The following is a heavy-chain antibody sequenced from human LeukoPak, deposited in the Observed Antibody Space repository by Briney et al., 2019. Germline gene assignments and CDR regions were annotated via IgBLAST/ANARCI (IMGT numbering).Heavy chain of an antibody. J-gene: IGHJ4*02. CDR2: FTSDGNSM. CDR1: GFTLSSYT. CDR3: ARAQVGTPTDC. D-gene: IGHD1-26*01. V-gene: IGHV3-74*01. Sequence: GSLRLSCAASGFTLSSYTMYWVRQAPGRGLVWVARFTSDGNSMTYADFVKGRFTVSRDIAKNTLYLQMNSLRAEDTAVYYCARAQVGTPTDCWGQGTLVTVSS.